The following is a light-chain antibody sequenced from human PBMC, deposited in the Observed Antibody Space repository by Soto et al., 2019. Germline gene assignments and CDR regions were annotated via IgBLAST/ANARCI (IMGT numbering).Light chain of an antibody. CDR3: YSTDSSGNQRGL. Sequence: SYELTQPPSVSVSPGQTARITCSGDALPKKYAYWYQQKSGQAPVLVIYEDIKRPSRIPGRFSGSRSGTMATLTISGAQVEDEADYYCYSTDSSGNQRGLFGGGTKLTVL. CDR2: EDI. J-gene: IGLJ2*01. CDR1: ALPKKY. V-gene: IGLV3-10*01.